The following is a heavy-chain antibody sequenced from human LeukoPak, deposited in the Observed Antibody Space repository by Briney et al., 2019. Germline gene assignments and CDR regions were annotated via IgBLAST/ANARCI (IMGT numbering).Heavy chain of an antibody. D-gene: IGHD6-19*01. CDR2: TYYRSKWYN. CDR1: GDSVSSNSGA. V-gene: IGHV6-1*01. J-gene: IGHJ3*02. CDR3: AKGQWLVNDAFNI. Sequence: SQTLSLTCAISGDSVSSNSGAWNWIRQSPSRGLEWLGRTYYRSKWYNDYAVSVESRITINPDTSKNQFSLQLNSVTPEDTAVYYCAKGQWLVNDAFNIWGQGTMATVSS.